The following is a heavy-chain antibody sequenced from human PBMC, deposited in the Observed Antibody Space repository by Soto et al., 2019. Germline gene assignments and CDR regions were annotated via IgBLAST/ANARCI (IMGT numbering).Heavy chain of an antibody. CDR2: TYYSGCT. J-gene: IGHJ4*02. Sequence: QVQLQESGPGLVKPSETLSLTSTVSGGSIRSYYWSWIRQPPGKGLEWIGYTYYSGCTNYNPSLPSRVTIAVDTSKHRFSLKLRSVTAADTAVYYCARRYGGNFDYWGQGTLVTVSS. CDR3: ARRYGGNFDY. V-gene: IGHV4-59*01. D-gene: IGHD3-16*01. CDR1: GGSIRSYY.